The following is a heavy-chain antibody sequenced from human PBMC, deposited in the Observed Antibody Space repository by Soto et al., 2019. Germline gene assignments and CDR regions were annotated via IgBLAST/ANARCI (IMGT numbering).Heavy chain of an antibody. Sequence: QVHLVESGGELVQPGGSLRLSCVGSGFIFGDYAMGWIRQAPGKGLEWISYISLSGYVTYDADSVKGRFTFSRDNAKNSLYVDMNSLTADDTAVYYCVRWWNGFDYWGQGTLVTVSS. V-gene: IGHV3-11*01. CDR1: GFIFGDYA. CDR3: VRWWNGFDY. D-gene: IGHD1-1*01. J-gene: IGHJ4*02. CDR2: ISLSGYVT.